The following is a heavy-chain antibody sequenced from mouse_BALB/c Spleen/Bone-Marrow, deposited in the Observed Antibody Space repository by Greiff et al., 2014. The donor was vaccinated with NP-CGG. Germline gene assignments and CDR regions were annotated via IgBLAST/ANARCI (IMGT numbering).Heavy chain of an antibody. CDR3: ARVVRWSLDY. V-gene: IGHV1-4*01. CDR2: INPSSNYT. CDR1: GYTFTSYT. D-gene: IGHD2-3*01. Sequence: VKVVESGAELARPGASVKMSCKASGYTFTSYTMHWVKQRPGQGLEWIGFINPSSNYTNYNQKFKDKATLTADKSSSTAYMQLSSLTSEDSAVDYCARVVRWSLDYWGQGTTLTVSS. J-gene: IGHJ2*01.